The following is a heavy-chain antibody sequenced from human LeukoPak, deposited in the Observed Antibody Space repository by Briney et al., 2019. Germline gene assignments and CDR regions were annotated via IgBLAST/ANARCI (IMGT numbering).Heavy chain of an antibody. D-gene: IGHD1-26*01. Sequence: PSETLSLTCTISGDSIGTYYWSWIRQHPGKGLEWIEYIYYSGSTYYNPSLKSRVTISVDTSKNQFSLKLSSVTAADTAVYYCASRASGSYYSVAGFDYWGQGTLVTVSS. CDR2: IYYSGST. V-gene: IGHV4-59*06. CDR3: ASRASGSYYSVAGFDY. J-gene: IGHJ4*02. CDR1: GDSIGTYY.